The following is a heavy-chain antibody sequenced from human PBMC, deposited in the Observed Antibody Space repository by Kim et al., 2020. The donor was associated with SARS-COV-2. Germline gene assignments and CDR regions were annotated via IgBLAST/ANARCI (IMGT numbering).Heavy chain of an antibody. V-gene: IGHV3-73*01. J-gene: IGHJ4*02. Sequence: GGSLRLSCAASEFTLSDSAMHWVRQASGKGLEWVARIRGKANNDATAYAASVKGRFTISRDDSKNTAYLQMNSLKTEDTAVYYCTTHDYGDYRNFDYWGQGALVTVSS. CDR3: TTHDYGDYRNFDY. CDR2: IRGKANNDAT. D-gene: IGHD4-17*01. CDR1: EFTLSDSA.